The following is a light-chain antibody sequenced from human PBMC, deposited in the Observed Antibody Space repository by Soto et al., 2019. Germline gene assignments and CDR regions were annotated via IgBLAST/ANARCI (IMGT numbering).Light chain of an antibody. CDR3: QQYGSSGT. Sequence: EIVMTQSPATLSVSPVEIATLFFRASQSLSSNLAWYQQRPGQAPRLLIYGASTRATGIPGRFSSSGSGTEFTLPISSLEPEDFAVYYCQQYGSSGTFGQGTNGYQ. CDR1: QSLSSN. V-gene: IGKV3-15*01. CDR2: GAS. J-gene: IGKJ3*01.